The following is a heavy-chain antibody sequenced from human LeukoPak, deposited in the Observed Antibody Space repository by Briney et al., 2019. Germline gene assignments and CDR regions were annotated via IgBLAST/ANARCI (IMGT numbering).Heavy chain of an antibody. CDR2: TRFDGSNQ. CDR3: AKGYGESHFDS. CDR1: GFTFRTYG. V-gene: IGHV3-30*02. J-gene: IGHJ4*02. D-gene: IGHD5-18*01. Sequence: PGGSLRLSCSASGFTFRTYGMHWVRQAPGKGLEWVAFTRFDGSNQYYADSVKGRLTISRDNSNNTLSLQMNTLRGDDTAVYFCAKGYGESHFDSWGQGTLVTVSS.